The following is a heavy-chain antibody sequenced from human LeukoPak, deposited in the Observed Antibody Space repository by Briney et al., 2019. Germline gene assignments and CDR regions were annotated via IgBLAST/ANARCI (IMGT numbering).Heavy chain of an antibody. V-gene: IGHV4-38-2*02. D-gene: IGHD3-22*01. CDR1: GYSISSGYY. J-gene: IGHJ3*02. Sequence: SETLSLTCTVSGYSISSGYYWGWIRQPPGKGLEWIGSIYHSGSTYYNPSLKSRVTISVDTSKNQFSLKLSSVTAADTAVYYCARDYYDSSGHVGAFDIWGQGTMVTVSS. CDR3: ARDYYDSSGHVGAFDI. CDR2: IYHSGST.